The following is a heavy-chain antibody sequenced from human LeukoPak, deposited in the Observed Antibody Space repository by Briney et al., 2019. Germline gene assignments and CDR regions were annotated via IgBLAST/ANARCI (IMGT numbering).Heavy chain of an antibody. V-gene: IGHV4-34*01. Sequence: PSETLSLTCVVYGGSFSGYYWSWIRQPPGKGLEWIGEINHSGDTNHNPSLKSRVTMSVDRSKNEVSLKLSSVNAADTAVYYCAGVEVRTSNFASWGQGVLVTVSS. CDR1: GGSFSGYY. CDR3: AGVEVRTSNFAS. J-gene: IGHJ4*02. CDR2: INHSGDT. D-gene: IGHD5-24*01.